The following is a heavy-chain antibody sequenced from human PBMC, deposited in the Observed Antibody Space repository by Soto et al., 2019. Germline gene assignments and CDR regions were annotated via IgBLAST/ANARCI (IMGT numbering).Heavy chain of an antibody. D-gene: IGHD3-3*01. CDR3: AKNGDFWSWGMDV. J-gene: IGHJ6*02. CDR1: GFTFNTYA. V-gene: IGHV3-23*01. Sequence: HPGGSLRLSCAASGFTFNTYAMTWVRQAPGKGLEWVSLISESGDGTYYADSVKGRFTISRDNSQRTLDLQMNSLRAEDTAVYYCAKNGDFWSWGMDVWGQGTTVTVYS. CDR2: ISESGDGT.